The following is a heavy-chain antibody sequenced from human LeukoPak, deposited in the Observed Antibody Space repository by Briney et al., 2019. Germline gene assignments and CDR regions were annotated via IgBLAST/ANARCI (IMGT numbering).Heavy chain of an antibody. CDR2: ISGRGGST. V-gene: IGHV3-23*01. Sequence: GGSLRLSCAASGFTFSSYAMSWVRQAPGKGLEWVSGISGRGGSTYYAHSVKGRFTISRDNAKSSLYLQMNRLRAEDTAVYYCAELGITMIGGVWGKGTTVTISS. CDR3: AELGITMIGGV. D-gene: IGHD3-10*02. CDR1: GFTFSSYA. J-gene: IGHJ6*04.